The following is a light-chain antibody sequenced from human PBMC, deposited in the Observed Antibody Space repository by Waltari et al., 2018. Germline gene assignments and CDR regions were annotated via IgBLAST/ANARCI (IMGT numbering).Light chain of an antibody. CDR1: QSIITNY. V-gene: IGKV3-20*01. CDR2: GAS. CDR3: QQYGRSPPT. Sequence: EIVLTQSPGTLSLSPGERATLSCRSSQSIITNYLAWYQQKPGQEPRLLISGASSRAPGIPDRFSGSGSGTDFTLNIRRLEPEDSAVYYCQQYGRSPPTFGQGTKVEIK. J-gene: IGKJ1*01.